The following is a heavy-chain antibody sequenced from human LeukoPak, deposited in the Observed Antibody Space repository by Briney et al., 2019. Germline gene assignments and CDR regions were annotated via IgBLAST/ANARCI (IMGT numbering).Heavy chain of an antibody. CDR2: IDWDDDK. J-gene: IGHJ4*02. Sequence: SGPALVKPTQTLTLTCTFSGFSLSTSGMCVSWIRQPPGKALEWLARIDWDDDKFYSTSLKTRLTISKDTSKNQVVLIMTNMDPVDTATYYCARSREMATVIDFDYWGQGTLVTVSS. D-gene: IGHD5-24*01. CDR3: ARSREMATVIDFDY. V-gene: IGHV2-70*17. CDR1: GFSLSTSGMC.